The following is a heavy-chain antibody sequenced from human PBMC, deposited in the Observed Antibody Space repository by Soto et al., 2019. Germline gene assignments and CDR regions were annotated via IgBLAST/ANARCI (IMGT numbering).Heavy chain of an antibody. CDR2: IYYSGST. J-gene: IGHJ5*02. CDR3: ARCGIAENWFDP. V-gene: IGHV4-59*08. Sequence: PSETLSLTCTVSGVSISSYYWSWIRQPPGKGLEWIGYIYYSGSTNYNPSLKSRATISVDTSKNQFSLKLSSVTAADTAVYYCARCGIAENWFDPWGQGTLVTVSS. CDR1: GVSISSYY. D-gene: IGHD6-13*01.